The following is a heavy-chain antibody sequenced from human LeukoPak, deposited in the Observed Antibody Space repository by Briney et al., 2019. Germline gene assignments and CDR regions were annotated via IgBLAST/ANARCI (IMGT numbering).Heavy chain of an antibody. CDR2: ISYSGNT. V-gene: IGHV4-39*02. CDR3: ARLTHSYYSDTSGYYPYYYMDV. Sequence: SETVSLTCTVSAGSISSSDYYWGWIRQSPGKGLEWIGRISYSGNTYYNPSLKSRVTISVDTSKNHFSLRLSSVTAADTAVYYCARLTHSYYSDTSGYYPYYYMDVWGKGTSVTVSS. CDR1: AGSISSSDYY. D-gene: IGHD3-22*01. J-gene: IGHJ6*03.